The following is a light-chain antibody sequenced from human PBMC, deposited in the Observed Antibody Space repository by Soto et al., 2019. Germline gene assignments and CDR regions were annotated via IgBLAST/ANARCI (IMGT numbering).Light chain of an antibody. CDR2: DAY. CDR3: QQGAKWPST. CDR1: QSVDRY. V-gene: IGKV3-11*01. J-gene: IGKJ2*02. Sequence: VLTQCPDTPPLSPGETATLSSRTSQSVDRYVPWNQQKVGQPPSLLIYDAYTRATGVGASFAGSGSATDFSLTISSLGPKDFAVYYCQQGAKWPSTFGPGTKVDIK.